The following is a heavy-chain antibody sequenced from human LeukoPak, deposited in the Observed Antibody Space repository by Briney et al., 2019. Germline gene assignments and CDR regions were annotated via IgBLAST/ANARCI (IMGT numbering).Heavy chain of an antibody. D-gene: IGHD3-16*01. CDR3: ARDGGAVDY. Sequence: PSETLSLTCTVSGGSISSYYWSWIRQPPGKGLEWIGYIYYSGSTNYNPSLKSRVTISVDTSKNQFSLKLSSVTAADTAVCYCARDGGAVDYWGQGTLVTVSS. V-gene: IGHV4-59*01. CDR1: GGSISSYY. CDR2: IYYSGST. J-gene: IGHJ4*02.